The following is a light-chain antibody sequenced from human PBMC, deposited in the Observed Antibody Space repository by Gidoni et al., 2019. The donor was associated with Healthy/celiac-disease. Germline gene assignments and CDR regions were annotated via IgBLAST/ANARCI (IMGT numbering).Light chain of an antibody. Sequence: IVMTQSPAPLSVAPGERATLSCRASQSVSSNLAWYQQQPGKAPRLLIYGASTMATGIPARFSGSGSGTEFTLTISSLQSEDFAVYYCQQCNNWPLTFGQXTKVEIK. CDR1: QSVSSN. CDR2: GAS. CDR3: QQCNNWPLT. J-gene: IGKJ1*01. V-gene: IGKV3-15*01.